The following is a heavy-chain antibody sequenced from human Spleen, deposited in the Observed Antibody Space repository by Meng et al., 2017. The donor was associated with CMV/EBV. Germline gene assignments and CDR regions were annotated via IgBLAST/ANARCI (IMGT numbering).Heavy chain of an antibody. Sequence: SETLSLTCTVSGGSISSGDHYWSWIRQPPGKGLEWIGHIYYSGSTYYNPSLKSRVTISVDTSKNQFSLKLSSVTAADTAVYYCARAGIAARPLGFDYWGQGTLVTVSS. J-gene: IGHJ4*02. CDR3: ARAGIAARPLGFDY. V-gene: IGHV4-31*03. CDR1: GGSISSGDHY. D-gene: IGHD6-6*01. CDR2: IYYSGST.